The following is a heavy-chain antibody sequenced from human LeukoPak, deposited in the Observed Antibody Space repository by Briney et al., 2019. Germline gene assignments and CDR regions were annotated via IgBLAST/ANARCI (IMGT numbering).Heavy chain of an antibody. D-gene: IGHD4-23*01. CDR1: GGSISSYY. J-gene: IGHJ3*02. V-gene: IGHV4-59*01. CDR3: ARVDGGNYDAFDI. CDR2: IYYSGST. Sequence: SETLSLTCTVSGGSISSYYWSWIRQPPGKGLEWIGYIYYSGSTNYNPSLKSRVTISVDTSKNQFSLKLSSVTAADTAVYYCARVDGGNYDAFDIWGQGTMVTVSS.